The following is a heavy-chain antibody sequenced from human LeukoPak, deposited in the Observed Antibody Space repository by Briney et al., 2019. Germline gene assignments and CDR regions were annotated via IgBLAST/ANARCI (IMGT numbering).Heavy chain of an antibody. CDR3: ARERLPAAIPFDY. D-gene: IGHD2-2*01. CDR1: GFTFSSYA. Sequence: PGGSLRLSCAASGFTFSSYAMHWVRQAPGKGLEWVAVISYDGSNKYYADSAKGRFTISRDNSKNTLYLQMNSLRAEDTAVYYCARERLPAAIPFDYWGQGTLVTVSS. J-gene: IGHJ4*02. CDR2: ISYDGSNK. V-gene: IGHV3-30*04.